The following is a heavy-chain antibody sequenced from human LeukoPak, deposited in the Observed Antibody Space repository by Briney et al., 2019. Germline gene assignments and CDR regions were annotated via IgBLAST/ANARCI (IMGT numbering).Heavy chain of an antibody. V-gene: IGHV3-21*04. CDR3: ARRAGDYSHPYDY. D-gene: IGHD3-22*01. Sequence: PGGSLRLSCAASGFTFSSYSMNWVRQAPGKGLEWVSAISGSGGSTYYADSVKGRFTISRDNARNSLYLQMNSLRAEDTAMYYCARRAGDYSHPYDYWGQGTLVTVSS. CDR1: GFTFSSYS. J-gene: IGHJ4*02. CDR2: ISGSGGST.